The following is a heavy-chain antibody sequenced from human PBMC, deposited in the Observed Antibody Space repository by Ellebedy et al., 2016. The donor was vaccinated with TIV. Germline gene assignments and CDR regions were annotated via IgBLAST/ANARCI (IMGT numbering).Heavy chain of an antibody. CDR1: GYTFTGYY. Sequence: ASVKVSXXASGYTFTGYYMHWVRQAPGQGLEWMGWINPNSGGTNYAQKFQGRVTMTRDTSISTAYMELSRLRSDDTAVYYCAREDYYDAVQWFDPWGQGTLVTVSS. V-gene: IGHV1-2*02. D-gene: IGHD3-22*01. CDR2: INPNSGGT. J-gene: IGHJ5*02. CDR3: AREDYYDAVQWFDP.